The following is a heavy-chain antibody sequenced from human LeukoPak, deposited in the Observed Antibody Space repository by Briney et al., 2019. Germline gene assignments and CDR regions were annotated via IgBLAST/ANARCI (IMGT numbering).Heavy chain of an antibody. CDR2: IIHSGST. Sequence: SETLSLTCVVYGGSFSGYYWGWVRQPPGKGLEWIGEIIHSGSTNFNPSLKSRVTISVDTSKNQFSLNLSSVTAADTAVYYCARRAGPNIVEPAATVGFDYWGQGTLVIVSS. V-gene: IGHV4-34*12. CDR3: ARRAGPNIVEPAATVGFDY. J-gene: IGHJ4*02. CDR1: GGSFSGYY. D-gene: IGHD2-2*01.